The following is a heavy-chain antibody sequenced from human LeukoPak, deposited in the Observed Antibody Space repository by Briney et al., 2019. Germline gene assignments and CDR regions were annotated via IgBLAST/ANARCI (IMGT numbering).Heavy chain of an antibody. J-gene: IGHJ4*02. V-gene: IGHV3-33*01. D-gene: IGHD3-10*01. CDR2: IWHDGSHK. CDR1: GFTFSTYA. Sequence: GGSLRLSCAASGFTFSTYAMHWVRQAPGKGLEWVTMIWHDGSHKYYTDSVSGRFTISRDNSKNTVYLQMNSLRAEDTAVYYCAREIFASGSYQDYWGQGTLVTVSS. CDR3: AREIFASGSYQDY.